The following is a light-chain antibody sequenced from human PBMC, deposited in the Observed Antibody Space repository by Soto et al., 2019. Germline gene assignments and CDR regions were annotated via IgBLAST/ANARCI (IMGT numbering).Light chain of an antibody. V-gene: IGKV1-5*03. CDR3: QHYNDYSWT. J-gene: IGKJ1*01. Sequence: DIHMTQSPSTLYGSIGDRVTITCRASQSISIWLAWYQQKPGKAPNLWIYKTSSLESGVPSRFSGSGSGTQFTLTISSLQPDDFATYYCQHYNDYSWTFGQGTKVEIK. CDR2: KTS. CDR1: QSISIW.